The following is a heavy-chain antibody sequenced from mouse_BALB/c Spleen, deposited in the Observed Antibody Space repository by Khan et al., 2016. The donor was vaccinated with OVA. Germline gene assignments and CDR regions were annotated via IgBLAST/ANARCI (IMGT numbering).Heavy chain of an antibody. D-gene: IGHD1-2*01. CDR3: ARELRLGGFAY. V-gene: IGHV2-6-7*01. J-gene: IGHJ3*01. CDR1: GFSLTDFG. CDR2: IWGDGST. Sequence: QVQLKESGPGLVAPSQSLSITCTVSGFSLTDFGINWVRQPPGKGLEWLGMIWGDGSTDYNSALKSRLSISKDNSKSQVFLKMNSLQTDDTARYXCARELRLGGFAYWGQGTLVTVSA.